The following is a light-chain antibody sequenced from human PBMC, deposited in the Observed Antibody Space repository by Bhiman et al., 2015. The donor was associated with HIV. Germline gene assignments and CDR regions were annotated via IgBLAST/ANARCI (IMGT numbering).Light chain of an antibody. CDR2: EVN. CDR1: SSDVGVYNL. J-gene: IGLJ2*01. CDR3: VAWDDSLNGVV. V-gene: IGLV2-8*01. Sequence: QSALTQPPSASGSRGQSVIISCTGTSSDVGVYNLVSWYQHHPGKAPKLIIYEVNKRPSGVPDRFSGSKSGTSASLAISGLQAEDEADYYCVAWDDSLNGVVFGGGTKLTVL.